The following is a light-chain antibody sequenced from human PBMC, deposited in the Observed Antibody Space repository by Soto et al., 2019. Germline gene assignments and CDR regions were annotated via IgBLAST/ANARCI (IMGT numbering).Light chain of an antibody. J-gene: IGKJ1*01. CDR2: AAS. CDR3: QQYNSYPRT. CDR1: QGISKD. Sequence: DIQMTQSPSSLSASVGDRVTIICRARQGISKDVAWFQQKPGEARKALIYAASSLQSGVPSKFSGSGSGTDFTLTISSLQPEDFATYYCQQYNSYPRTFGQGTKVEIK. V-gene: IGKV1-16*02.